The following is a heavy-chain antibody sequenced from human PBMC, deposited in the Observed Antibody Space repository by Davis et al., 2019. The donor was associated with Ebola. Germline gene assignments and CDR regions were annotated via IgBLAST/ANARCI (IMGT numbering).Heavy chain of an antibody. CDR2: ISWNSGSI. V-gene: IGHV3-9*01. CDR1: GFTFDDYA. CDR3: ARDRGRWLQFADAFDI. J-gene: IGHJ3*02. D-gene: IGHD5-24*01. Sequence: PGGSLRLSCAASGFTFDDYAMHWVRQAPGKGLEWVSGISWNSGSIGYADSVKGRFTISRDNAKNSLYLQMNSLRSDDTAVYYCARDRGRWLQFADAFDIWGQGTMVTVSS.